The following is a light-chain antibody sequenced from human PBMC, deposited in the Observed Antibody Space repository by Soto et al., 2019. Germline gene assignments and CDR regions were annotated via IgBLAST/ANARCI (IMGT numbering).Light chain of an antibody. CDR2: GNT. CDR1: SSNIGAGYD. Sequence: QSVLTQPPSVSGAPGQRVTISCTGSSSNIGAGYDVHWYQQLPGTAPKLLIYGNTNRPSGVPDRFSGSKSGTSASLAITGLQAEDEADYFCSSYARRNTLLFGGGTKLTVL. CDR3: SSYARRNTLL. V-gene: IGLV1-40*01. J-gene: IGLJ3*02.